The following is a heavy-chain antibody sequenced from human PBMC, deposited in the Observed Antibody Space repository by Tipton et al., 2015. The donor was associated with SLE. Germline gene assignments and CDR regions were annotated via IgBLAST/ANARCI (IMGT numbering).Heavy chain of an antibody. D-gene: IGHD1-1*01. V-gene: IGHV4-59*08. CDR2: IYSSGST. J-gene: IGHJ6*02. CDR3: GRGATTWRGAIYGMDV. CDR1: GGSISSYY. Sequence: TLSLTCTVSGGSISSYYWIWIRQPPGKGLEWIGYIYSSGSTNYNASLKSRVTISIDVSKNQFSLKLPSVTAADTAVYYCGRGATTWRGAIYGMDVWGQGTTVTVSS.